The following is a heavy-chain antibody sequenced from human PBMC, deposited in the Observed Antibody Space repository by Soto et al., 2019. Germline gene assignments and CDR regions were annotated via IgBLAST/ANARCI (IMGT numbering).Heavy chain of an antibody. CDR1: GGSISSGGYY. CDR2: VFYTGFT. Sequence: KTSETLSLTCTVSGGSISSGGYYWGWLRQSPGKGPEWIGSVFYTGFTSYNPSLESRVSVSVDTSKNQFSLKVRGVSAADTAVYYCATSQKGYNWNYFDHWGQGALVTVSS. D-gene: IGHD1-20*01. CDR3: ATSQKGYNWNYFDH. J-gene: IGHJ4*02. V-gene: IGHV4-39*01.